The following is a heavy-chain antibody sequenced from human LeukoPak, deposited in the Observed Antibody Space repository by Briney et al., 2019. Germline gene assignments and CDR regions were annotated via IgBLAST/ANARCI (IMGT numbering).Heavy chain of an antibody. CDR3: AMSRHYYDSSGYPADY. CDR1: GFTLYDHA. Sequence: TGGSLRLSCAASGFTLYDHAMHWVRHAPGEGLECVSGICWNMDSLGSAHSVKGRFTISRDNAKNSLYLQMNSLRAEDTALYYCAMSRHYYDSSGYPADYWGQGTLVTVSS. D-gene: IGHD3-22*01. CDR2: ICWNMDSL. V-gene: IGHV3-9*01. J-gene: IGHJ4*02.